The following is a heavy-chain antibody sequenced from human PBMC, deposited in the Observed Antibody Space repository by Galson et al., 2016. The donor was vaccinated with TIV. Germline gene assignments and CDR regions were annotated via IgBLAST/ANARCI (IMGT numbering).Heavy chain of an antibody. CDR1: GYTFSKYY. V-gene: IGHV1-46*03. Sequence: SVKVSCKASGYTFSKYYMHWVRQAPGQGLEWMGIINPSDGTTVYAQSFQGRVTMTRDTSTSTVYMELSSLPSEDTAVYYCVSGMGSGRPRNFDYWGQGTLLTVST. CDR2: INPSDGTT. CDR3: VSGMGSGRPRNFDY. J-gene: IGHJ4*02. D-gene: IGHD3-10*01.